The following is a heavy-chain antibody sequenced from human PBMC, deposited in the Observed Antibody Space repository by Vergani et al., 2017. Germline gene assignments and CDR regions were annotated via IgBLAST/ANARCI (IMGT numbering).Heavy chain of an antibody. Sequence: QVQLQESGPRLVRPSQTLSLTCTVSGGSINTGAYYWSWIRQPAGKGLEWIGRVYTSGMTNYNPSLKSRVTILVDRSKSQLSLKLSSVTAADTAVYYCTRHWAVVAANNWFDPWGQGTLVTV. J-gene: IGHJ5*02. V-gene: IGHV4-61*02. D-gene: IGHD2-15*01. CDR1: GGSINTGAYY. CDR3: TRHWAVVAANNWFDP. CDR2: VYTSGMT.